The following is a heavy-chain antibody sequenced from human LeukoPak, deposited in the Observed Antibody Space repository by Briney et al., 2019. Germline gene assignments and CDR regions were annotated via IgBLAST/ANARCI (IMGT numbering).Heavy chain of an antibody. V-gene: IGHV3-7*02. CDR2: IKQDGGEI. D-gene: IGHD2-2*01. CDR1: GSTLSSYS. Sequence: GGSLRLSCAVSGSTLSSYSMTWVRQAPGKGLEWVAYIKQDGGEIYYVDSVKGRFTISRDNAKNSLYLQMNSLRAEDTAVYYCARGGYCSSSICYSLNAFDIWGQGTMFTVSS. J-gene: IGHJ3*02. CDR3: ARGGYCSSSICYSLNAFDI.